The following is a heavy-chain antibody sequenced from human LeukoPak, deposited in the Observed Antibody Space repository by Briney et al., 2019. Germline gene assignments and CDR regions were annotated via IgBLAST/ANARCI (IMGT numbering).Heavy chain of an antibody. J-gene: IGHJ3*02. Sequence: GGSLRLSCAASGFTFSDYILDWVRQAPGKGLEWVGRIRRGTNNYTTEYAASVKGRFIISRDDSKNSLYLHMNSLKTEDTAVYHCTRDGGDSTKTAFDMGGQGTMVTVSS. V-gene: IGHV3-72*01. CDR2: IRRGTNNYTT. CDR1: GFTFSDYI. CDR3: TRDGGDSTKTAFDM. D-gene: IGHD2/OR15-2a*01.